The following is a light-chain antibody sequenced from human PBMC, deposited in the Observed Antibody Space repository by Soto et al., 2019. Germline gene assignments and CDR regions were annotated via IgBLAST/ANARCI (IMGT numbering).Light chain of an antibody. CDR1: SSDVGGYDL. CDR3: GGGAGSNNVRV. V-gene: IGLV2-8*01. J-gene: IGLJ3*02. CDR2: EVN. Sequence: QSALTQPPSASGSPGQSVTISCTGTSSDVGGYDLVSWYQQHPGNAPKIMIYEVNRRPSGVPDRFSGSKSGNTASLTVSGLQAEDGAGCWGGGGAGSNNVRVFGGGTKLTVL.